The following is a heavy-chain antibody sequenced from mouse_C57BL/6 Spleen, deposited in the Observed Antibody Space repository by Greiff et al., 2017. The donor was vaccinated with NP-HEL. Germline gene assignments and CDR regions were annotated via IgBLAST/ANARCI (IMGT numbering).Heavy chain of an antibody. Sequence: QVQLQQSGAELVKPGASVKISCKASGYAFSSYWMNWVKQRPGKGLEWIGQIYPGDGDTNYNGKFKGKATLTADKSSSTAYMQLSSLTSEDSAVYFCARSAGSSYWYFDVWGTGTTVTVSS. J-gene: IGHJ1*03. CDR1: GYAFSSYW. CDR3: ARSAGSSYWYFDV. CDR2: IYPGDGDT. D-gene: IGHD1-1*01. V-gene: IGHV1-80*01.